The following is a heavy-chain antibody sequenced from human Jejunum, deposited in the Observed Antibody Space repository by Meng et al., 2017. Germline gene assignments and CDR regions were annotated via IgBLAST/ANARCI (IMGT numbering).Heavy chain of an antibody. CDR3: ARNSEGGSLAY. CDR1: EFTFSSYE. V-gene: IGHV3-48*03. CDR2: ISSSGGII. Sequence: GESLKISCGTSEFTFSSYEMNWVRQAPGKGLEWVSYISSSGGIIEYADSVKGRFTISRDNAKNSLYLQMNSLRAEETAVYYCARNSEGGSLAYWGQGTLVTVSS. D-gene: IGHD2-15*01. J-gene: IGHJ4*02.